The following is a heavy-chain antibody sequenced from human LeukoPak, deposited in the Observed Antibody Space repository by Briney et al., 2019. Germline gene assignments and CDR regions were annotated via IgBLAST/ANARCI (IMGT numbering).Heavy chain of an antibody. Sequence: ASVKVSCKASGYTFSGYYMHWVRQAPGQGLEWMGWINPNSGGTNYAQKFQGRVTMTRDTSISTAYMELSRLRSDDTAVYYCARDQAHYDWRNRGWFDPWGQGTLVTVSS. CDR3: ARDQAHYDWRNRGWFDP. CDR2: INPNSGGT. CDR1: GYTFSGYY. D-gene: IGHD5-12*01. V-gene: IGHV1-2*02. J-gene: IGHJ5*02.